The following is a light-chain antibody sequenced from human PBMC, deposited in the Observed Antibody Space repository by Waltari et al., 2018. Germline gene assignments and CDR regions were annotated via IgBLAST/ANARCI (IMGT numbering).Light chain of an antibody. CDR1: QCIRND. Sequence: AIQMTQSPSSLSASVGDRVTITCRASQCIRNDLGWYQQKPGKAPKLLISAASTLQSGVPSRFSGSGSGTEFTLTISSLQPEDFATYYCLQDYIYPWTFGQGTKVEIQ. CDR3: LQDYIYPWT. J-gene: IGKJ1*01. CDR2: AAS. V-gene: IGKV1-6*01.